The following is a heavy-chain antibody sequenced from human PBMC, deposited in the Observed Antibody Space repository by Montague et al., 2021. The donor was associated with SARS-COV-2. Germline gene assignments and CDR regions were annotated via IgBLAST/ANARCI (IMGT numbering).Heavy chain of an antibody. J-gene: IGHJ3*02. Sequence: SETLSLTCTVSGGSISSSCYSWVWLRQPPGMGLVWIGSLYYSASTYYNPSLKSRVTISVDTSKNQFSLKVSSVTAADTAVYYCARQYGHDMTFGGVSIPDAFDIWGQGTMVTVSS. V-gene: IGHV4-39*01. CDR3: ARQYGHDMTFGGVSIPDAFDI. CDR1: GGSISSSCYS. CDR2: LYYSAST. D-gene: IGHD3/OR15-3a*01.